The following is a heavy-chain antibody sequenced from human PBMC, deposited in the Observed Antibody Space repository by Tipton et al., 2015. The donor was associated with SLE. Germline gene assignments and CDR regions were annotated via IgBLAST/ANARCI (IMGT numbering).Heavy chain of an antibody. V-gene: IGHV4-4*08. CDR1: GGSISSYF. J-gene: IGHJ6*02. Sequence: TLSLTCTVSGGSISSYFWSWIRQPPGKGLEWIGYIYTSGSTNYNPSLKSRVTMSVGTSKNHFSLRLSSVTAADSAVYYCARGTFYYGSRSRYYGMDVWGQGTTVTVSS. CDR2: IYTSGST. D-gene: IGHD3-10*01. CDR3: ARGTFYYGSRSRYYGMDV.